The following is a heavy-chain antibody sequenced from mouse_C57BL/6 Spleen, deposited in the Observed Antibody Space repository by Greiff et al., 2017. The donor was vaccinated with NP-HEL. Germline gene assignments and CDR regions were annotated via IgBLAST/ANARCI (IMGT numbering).Heavy chain of an antibody. J-gene: IGHJ1*03. CDR3: ARDGSYFWYFDV. D-gene: IGHD1-1*02. V-gene: IGHV1-54*01. Sequence: QVQLKQSGAELVRPGTSVKVSCKASGYAFTNYLIEWVKQRPGQGLEWIGVINPGSGGTNYNEKFKGKATLTADKSSSTAYMQLSSLTSEDSAVYFCARDGSYFWYFDVWGTGTTVTVSS. CDR2: INPGSGGT. CDR1: GYAFTNYL.